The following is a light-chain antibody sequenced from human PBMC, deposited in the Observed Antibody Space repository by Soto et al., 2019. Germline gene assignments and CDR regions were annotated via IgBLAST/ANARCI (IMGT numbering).Light chain of an antibody. CDR3: QQYINSPLT. CDR1: QGVSGSS. Sequence: EIVLTQSPGTLSLSTGERATLSCRASQGVSGSSLAWYQQKPGQAPRLLIYGASNRATGIPDRFSGSGSGTDFTLTISRLEPEDFAVYYCQQYINSPLTFGGGTKVDIK. CDR2: GAS. V-gene: IGKV3-20*01. J-gene: IGKJ4*01.